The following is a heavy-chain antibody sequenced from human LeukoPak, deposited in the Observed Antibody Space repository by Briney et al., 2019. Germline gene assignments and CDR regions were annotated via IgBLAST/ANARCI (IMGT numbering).Heavy chain of an antibody. CDR1: GYSFNDDW. CDR2: VYPADSDA. CDR3: ARVPYLGSLANYFDP. V-gene: IGHV5-51*01. D-gene: IGHD3-16*01. J-gene: IGHJ5*02. Sequence: GASLKISCEAAGYSFNDDWIAWVRPLSGKGLEWMGIVYPADSDATYSPPFHGHVTMSVDKSINTAYLQWNSLNASDTATYYCARVPYLGSLANYFDPWGQGTLVTVSS.